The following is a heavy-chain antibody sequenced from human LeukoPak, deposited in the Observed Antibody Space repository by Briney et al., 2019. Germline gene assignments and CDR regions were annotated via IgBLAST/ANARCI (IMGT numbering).Heavy chain of an antibody. J-gene: IGHJ4*02. Sequence: GGSLRLSCAASGFTFDDYAMHWVRQAPGKGLEWVSGISWNSGSIGYADSVKGRFTISRDTSKNTLYLQMNSLRAEDTAVYYCARGRDGRGYYAEFDYWGQGTLVTVSS. CDR3: ARGRDGRGYYAEFDY. CDR1: GFTFDDYA. D-gene: IGHD1-26*01. CDR2: ISWNSGSI. V-gene: IGHV3-9*01.